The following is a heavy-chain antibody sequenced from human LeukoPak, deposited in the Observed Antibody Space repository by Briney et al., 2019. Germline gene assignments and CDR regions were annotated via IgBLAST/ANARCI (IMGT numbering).Heavy chain of an antibody. CDR1: GFTFSSYA. V-gene: IGHV3-23*01. D-gene: IGHD2-15*01. CDR2: ISGSGGST. Sequence: GSLRLSCAASGFTFSSYAMSWVRQAPGKGLEWVSAISGSGGSTYYADSVKGRFTISRDNSKNTLYLQMNSLRAEDTAVYYCAKDTYPDCSGGSCYSDYWGQGTLVTVSS. J-gene: IGHJ4*02. CDR3: AKDTYPDCSGGSCYSDY.